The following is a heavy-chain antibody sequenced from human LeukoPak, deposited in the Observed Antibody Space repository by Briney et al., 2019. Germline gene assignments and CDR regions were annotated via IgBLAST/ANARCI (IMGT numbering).Heavy chain of an antibody. CDR1: GYTFTSYD. D-gene: IGHD6-19*01. V-gene: IGHV1-8*01. J-gene: IGHJ4*02. CDR2: MNSNSGNT. CDR3: AKGPWLAYPYYFDY. Sequence: APVKVSCKASGYTFTSYDINWVRQATGQGLEWMGWMNSNSGNTGYAQKFQGRVTMTRNTSISTAYMELSSLRSEDTAVYYCAKGPWLAYPYYFDYWGQGTLVTVSS.